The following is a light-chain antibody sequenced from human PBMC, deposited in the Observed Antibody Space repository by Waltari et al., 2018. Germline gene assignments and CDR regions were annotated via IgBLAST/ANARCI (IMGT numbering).Light chain of an antibody. V-gene: IGKV1-39*01. Sequence: DIQMTQSPSSLSAPVGDRVTITCRASQSISSYLNWYQQKPGKAPKLLIYAASRLQSGVPSRFSGSGSGTDFTLTISSLQHEDFATYYCQQSHSAPLMYTFGQGTKLEIK. CDR2: AAS. J-gene: IGKJ2*01. CDR3: QQSHSAPLMYT. CDR1: QSISSY.